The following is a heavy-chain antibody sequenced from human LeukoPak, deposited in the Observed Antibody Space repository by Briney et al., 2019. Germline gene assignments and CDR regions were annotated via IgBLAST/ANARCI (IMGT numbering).Heavy chain of an antibody. Sequence: ASVKVSCKASGYTFTGYYMHWVRQAPGQGLEWMGWINPNSGGTNYAQKFQGWVTMTRDTSISTAYMELSRLRSDDTAVYYCARDQDYYDSSGYYPYSDYWGQGTLVTVSS. D-gene: IGHD3-22*01. J-gene: IGHJ4*02. CDR3: ARDQDYYDSSGYYPYSDY. CDR2: INPNSGGT. V-gene: IGHV1-2*04. CDR1: GYTFTGYY.